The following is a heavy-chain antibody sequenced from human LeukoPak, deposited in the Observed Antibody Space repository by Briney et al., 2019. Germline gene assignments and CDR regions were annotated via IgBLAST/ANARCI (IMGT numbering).Heavy chain of an antibody. V-gene: IGHV1-8*03. CDR3: ARVLAVAGDDAFDI. J-gene: IGHJ3*02. CDR2: MNPNSGNT. D-gene: IGHD6-19*01. Sequence: ASVKVSCKASGYTFTSYDINWVRQATGQGLEWMGWMNPNSGNTGYAQKVQGRVTITRNTSISTAYMELSSLRSEDTAVYYCARVLAVAGDDAFDIWGQGTMVTVSS. CDR1: GYTFTSYD.